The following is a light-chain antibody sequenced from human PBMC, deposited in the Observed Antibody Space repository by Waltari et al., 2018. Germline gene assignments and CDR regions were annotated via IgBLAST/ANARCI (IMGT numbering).Light chain of an antibody. CDR1: QSVSSN. V-gene: IGKV3-15*01. CDR3: QHYDNWPPAWT. CDR2: GAS. J-gene: IGKJ1*01. Sequence: EIVMTQSPATLSVSPGERATLSCRASQSVSSNVAWYQQRPGQAPRLVSYGASTRATGIPARFSGSGSGTEFTLTISSLQSEDFAIYYCQHYDNWPPAWTFGQGTKVEIK.